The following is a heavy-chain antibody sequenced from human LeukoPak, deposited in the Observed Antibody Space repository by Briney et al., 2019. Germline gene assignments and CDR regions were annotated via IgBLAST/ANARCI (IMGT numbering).Heavy chain of an antibody. D-gene: IGHD4-17*01. Sequence: PGGSLRLSCAASGFTLSNYEMNWVRQAPGKGLEWLSYISSSGTLMFYSDSVKGRFAISRDNASVSLQMNSLRAEDTALYYCARSITDYGDYDSPFFDYWGQGTLVTVSS. CDR2: ISSSGTLM. V-gene: IGHV3-48*03. J-gene: IGHJ4*02. CDR3: ARSITDYGDYDSPFFDY. CDR1: GFTLSNYE.